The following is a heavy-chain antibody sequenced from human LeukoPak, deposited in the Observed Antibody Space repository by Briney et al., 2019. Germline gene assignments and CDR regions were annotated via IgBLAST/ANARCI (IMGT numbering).Heavy chain of an antibody. CDR1: GFTFSTYT. CDR2: LSYDGGNK. Sequence: GGSLRLSCAASGFTFSTYTVHWVRQAPGKGLEWVAVLSYDGGNKYYAESVKGRFTISRDNSKDTLYLEVDTLRAEDTAAYYCARSYSYFYYGMDVWGQGTTVTVSS. J-gene: IGHJ6*02. CDR3: ARSYSYFYYGMDV. V-gene: IGHV3-30-3*01.